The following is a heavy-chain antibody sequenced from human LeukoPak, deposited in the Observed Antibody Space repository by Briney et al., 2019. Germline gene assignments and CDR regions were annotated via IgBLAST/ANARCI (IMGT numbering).Heavy chain of an antibody. D-gene: IGHD5-18*01. J-gene: IGHJ4*02. CDR1: GFTFRDAG. CDR3: AHRDTAMVRVDY. Sequence: GGSLRLSCAAFGFTFRDAGMSWVRQAPGKGLEWVGRIKSKTDGGTTDYAAPVKGRFTISRDDSKNTLYLQMSSLKTEDTAVYFCAHRDTAMVRVDYWGQGTLVTVSS. CDR2: IKSKTDGGTT. V-gene: IGHV3-15*01.